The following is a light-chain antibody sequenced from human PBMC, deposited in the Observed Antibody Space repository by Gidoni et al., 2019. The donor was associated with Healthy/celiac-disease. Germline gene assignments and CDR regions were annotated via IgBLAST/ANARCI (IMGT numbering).Light chain of an antibody. Sequence: QSVLTQPPPVSGAPGQRVTIACTGSSTNIGAGYDVNWDQELPGTAPKLLIYGNSNRPSGVPDRFSGSKSGTSASLAITGLQAEDEADYYCQSYDSSLSGYWVFGGGTKLTVL. J-gene: IGLJ3*02. CDR2: GNS. CDR3: QSYDSSLSGYWV. V-gene: IGLV1-40*01. CDR1: STNIGAGYD.